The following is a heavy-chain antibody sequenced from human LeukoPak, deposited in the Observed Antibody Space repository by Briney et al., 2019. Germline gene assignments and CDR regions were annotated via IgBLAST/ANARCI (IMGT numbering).Heavy chain of an antibody. CDR2: IYPGDSDT. CDR1: GYSFTTYW. V-gene: IGHV5-51*01. J-gene: IGHJ3*02. Sequence: GESLKISCKGSGYSFTTYWIGWVRQMPGKGLEWMGMIYPGDSDTRYSPSFQGQVTISADKSITTAYLQWSSLKASDTAMYYCARVKENPFYDFWSGYRDAFDIWGQGTMVTVSS. D-gene: IGHD3-3*01. CDR3: ARVKENPFYDFWSGYRDAFDI.